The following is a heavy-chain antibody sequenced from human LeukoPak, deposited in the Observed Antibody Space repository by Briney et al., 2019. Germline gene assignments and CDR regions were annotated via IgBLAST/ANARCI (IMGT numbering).Heavy chain of an antibody. CDR3: ARELSVTTSYYFYS. V-gene: IGHV3-48*03. CDR1: GFTFSSYD. J-gene: IGHJ4*02. D-gene: IGHD4-11*01. Sequence: WGSLRLSCAASGFTFSSYDMNWVRQAPGKGLEWVSYTRTSGNTRYYADSVKGRFTISRDNAKNSLYLQMNSLRVEDTAVYYCARELSVTTSYYFYSCGEGALV. CDR2: TRTSGNTR.